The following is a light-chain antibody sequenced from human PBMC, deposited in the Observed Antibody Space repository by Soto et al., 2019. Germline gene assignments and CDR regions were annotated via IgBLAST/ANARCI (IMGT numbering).Light chain of an antibody. CDR3: QQYFGTPLT. Sequence: DIVMTQSPDSLAVSLGERATINCKSSQSVLYSSNNKNYLAWYQQKPGQPPKLLFYWASTRQSGVPDRFSGSGSGTDFTLTIRSLQAEDVAVYYCQQYFGTPLTFGGGTKVDIK. CDR1: QSVLYSSNNKNY. J-gene: IGKJ4*01. V-gene: IGKV4-1*01. CDR2: WAS.